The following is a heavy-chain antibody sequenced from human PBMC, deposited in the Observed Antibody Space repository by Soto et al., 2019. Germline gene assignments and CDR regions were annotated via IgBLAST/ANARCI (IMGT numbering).Heavy chain of an antibody. V-gene: IGHV3-23*01. D-gene: IGHD1-26*01. Sequence: PGGSLRLSCVGSGFTFSSYAMSWVRQAPGKGLEWVSAISGGGSAYHADSVKGRFTISRDNSKNTLYLQMNSLRVEDTAVYYCAKAPSRTTTNRNFDFWGQGTLVTVSS. J-gene: IGHJ4*02. CDR2: ISGGGSA. CDR3: AKAPSRTTTNRNFDF. CDR1: GFTFSSYA.